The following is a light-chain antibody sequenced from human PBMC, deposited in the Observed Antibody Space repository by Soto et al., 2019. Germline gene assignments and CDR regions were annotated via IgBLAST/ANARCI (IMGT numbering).Light chain of an antibody. Sequence: AIRLTQSPSSLAASVGDRVTITCRASQGIKNDLNWYQQKQGKAPQLLIYVASTLQSGVPARFSGSRSGIDFTLTISSLQPEDFATYYCLQDFNYPLTFGPGTRV. CDR1: QGIKND. CDR2: VAS. CDR3: LQDFNYPLT. J-gene: IGKJ3*01. V-gene: IGKV1-6*01.